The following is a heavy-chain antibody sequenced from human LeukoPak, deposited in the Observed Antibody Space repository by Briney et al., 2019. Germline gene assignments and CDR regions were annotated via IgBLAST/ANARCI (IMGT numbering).Heavy chain of an antibody. V-gene: IGHV3-74*01. D-gene: IGHD4-23*01. J-gene: IGHJ3*01. CDR3: ARDEVTHVDAFDV. CDR2: IKTDGTST. Sequence: GGSLRLSCAASGFTFSTYWMHWVRQAPGKGLVWVSRIKTDGTSTGYAGSVKGRFTISRDKAKNTLYLQMNSLRAEDTAVYFCARDEVTHVDAFDVWGQGTTVTVST. CDR1: GFTFSTYW.